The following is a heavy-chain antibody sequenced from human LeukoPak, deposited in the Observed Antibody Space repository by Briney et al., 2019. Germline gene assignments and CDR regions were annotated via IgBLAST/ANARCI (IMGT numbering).Heavy chain of an antibody. Sequence: SETLSLTCAVYGGSFSGYYWSWIRQPPGKGLEWSGEINHSGSTNYNPSFKSRVTISVDTSKNQFSLKLSSVTAADTAVYYCARGVKSYMDVWGKGTTVTVSS. V-gene: IGHV4-34*01. J-gene: IGHJ6*03. CDR3: ARGVKSYMDV. CDR1: GGSFSGYY. CDR2: INHSGST.